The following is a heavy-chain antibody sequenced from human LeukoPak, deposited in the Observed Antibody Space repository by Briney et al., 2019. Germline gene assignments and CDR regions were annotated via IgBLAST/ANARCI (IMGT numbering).Heavy chain of an antibody. Sequence: GGSLRLSCAASGFTFSSYWMHWVRQAPGKGLVWDSRINSDGSSTSYADSVKGRFTISRDNAKNTLYLQMNSLRAEDTAVYYCARLAAVAGTDYWGQGTLVTVSS. CDR2: INSDGSST. CDR3: ARLAAVAGTDY. CDR1: GFTFSSYW. D-gene: IGHD6-19*01. V-gene: IGHV3-74*01. J-gene: IGHJ4*02.